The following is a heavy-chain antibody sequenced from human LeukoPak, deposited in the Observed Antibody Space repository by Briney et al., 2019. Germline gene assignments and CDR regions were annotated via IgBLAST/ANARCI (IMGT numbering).Heavy chain of an antibody. CDR2: ISAYNGNT. V-gene: IGHV1-18*01. CDR1: GCTFTNYI. CDR3: ARGGNYFRFDP. Sequence: AAVKVSCKASGCTFTNYIISWVRPAPGQGLEWMGWISAYNGNTNYAQKLQGRVTMTTDTSTATAYMERRSLRSDDTAVHYCARGGNYFRFDPWGQGTLVTVSS. J-gene: IGHJ5*02. D-gene: IGHD1-26*01.